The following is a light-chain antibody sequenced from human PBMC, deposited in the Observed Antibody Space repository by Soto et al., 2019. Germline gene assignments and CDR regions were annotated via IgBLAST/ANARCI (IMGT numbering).Light chain of an antibody. V-gene: IGKV3-15*01. CDR2: GAS. Sequence: EIVMTQSPATLSVSPGERATLSCRASQSVSSNLAWYQQKPGQAPRLLIYGASTRATGIPARFSGSGSGTEFPLTISSLQSEDFALCYCQQYNNWPPLTFGGGTKVEIK. CDR3: QQYNNWPPLT. CDR1: QSVSSN. J-gene: IGKJ4*01.